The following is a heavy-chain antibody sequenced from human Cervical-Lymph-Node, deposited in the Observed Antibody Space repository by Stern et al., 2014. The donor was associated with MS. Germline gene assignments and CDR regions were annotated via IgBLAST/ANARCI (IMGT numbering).Heavy chain of an antibody. V-gene: IGHV5-51*01. CDR2: IYPSDGET. Sequence: GCVRPLPGKGLERMGVIYPSDGETKYSPSFQGQVTISSDKSINSAYLQWSSLKASDTAIYYCVRRGSSGYFDFWGQGTLVTVSS. J-gene: IGHJ4*02. D-gene: IGHD6-6*01. CDR3: VRRGSSGYFDF.